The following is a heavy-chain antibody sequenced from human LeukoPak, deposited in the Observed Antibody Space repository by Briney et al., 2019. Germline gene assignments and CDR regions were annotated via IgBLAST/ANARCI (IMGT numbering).Heavy chain of an antibody. V-gene: IGHV4-4*07. Sequence: PSETLSLTCRVSGSSFNTYYWSRIRQPAGKGLEWIARIHTSGSADYSPSLQSRATISVDMSKKEFSLKLTSVTAADTAVYYCARDIVYLIDEDYGWGQGILVTVSS. CDR2: IHTSGSA. D-gene: IGHD4-17*01. J-gene: IGHJ4*02. CDR3: ARDIVYLIDEDYG. CDR1: GSSFNTYY.